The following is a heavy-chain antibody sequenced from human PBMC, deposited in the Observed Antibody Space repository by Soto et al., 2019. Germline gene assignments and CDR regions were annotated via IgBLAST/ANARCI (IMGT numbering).Heavy chain of an antibody. Sequence: PSETLSLTCTVSGGSISSYYWSWMRQPAGKGLEWIGRIYTSGSTNYNPSLKSRVTMSVDTSKNQLSLKLRSVTAADTAVYYCARGLSHYDFWSGYVYYFDYWGQGPLVTVSS. D-gene: IGHD3-3*01. J-gene: IGHJ4*02. CDR2: IYTSGST. V-gene: IGHV4-4*07. CDR1: GGSISSYY. CDR3: ARGLSHYDFWSGYVYYFDY.